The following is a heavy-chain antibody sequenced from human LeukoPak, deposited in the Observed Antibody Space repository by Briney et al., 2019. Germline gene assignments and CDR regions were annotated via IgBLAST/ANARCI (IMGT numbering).Heavy chain of an antibody. D-gene: IGHD5-18*01. CDR1: GFTVSTNC. Sequence: PGGSLRLSCAASGFTVSTNCMTWVRQAPGKGLEWVSTIYSGGTTYYADSVMGRFNISRHNSRNTLYLQMNSLRAEDTAVYYCARVDTVMAYYFDLWGQGTLVTVSS. V-gene: IGHV3-53*04. CDR2: IYSGGTT. J-gene: IGHJ4*02. CDR3: ARVDTVMAYYFDL.